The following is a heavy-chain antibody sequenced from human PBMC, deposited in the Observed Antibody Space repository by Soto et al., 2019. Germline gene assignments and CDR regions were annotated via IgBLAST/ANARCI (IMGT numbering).Heavy chain of an antibody. CDR2: ITDSGAAS. Sequence: GGSLRLSCTASGFTFNKYAMSWVRQAPGEGLEWVSAITDSGAASHYADSVKGRFTVSRDNSKNTLYLQMNSLRADDTAVYYCARDLSVVFDYWGQGTLVTVS. J-gene: IGHJ4*02. V-gene: IGHV3-23*01. D-gene: IGHD2-15*01. CDR3: ARDLSVVFDY. CDR1: GFTFNKYA.